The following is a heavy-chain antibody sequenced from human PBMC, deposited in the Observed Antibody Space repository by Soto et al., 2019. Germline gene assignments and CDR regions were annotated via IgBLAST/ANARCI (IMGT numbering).Heavy chain of an antibody. CDR2: IIPIFGTA. Sequence: SVKVSCKASGGTFSSYAISWVRQAPGQGLEWMGGIIPIFGTANYAQKFQGRVTITADESTSTAYMELSSLRSEDTAVYYCASPINTAMSNGYYYYGMDVWGQGTTVNVS. J-gene: IGHJ6*02. CDR3: ASPINTAMSNGYYYYGMDV. CDR1: GGTFSSYA. D-gene: IGHD5-18*01. V-gene: IGHV1-69*13.